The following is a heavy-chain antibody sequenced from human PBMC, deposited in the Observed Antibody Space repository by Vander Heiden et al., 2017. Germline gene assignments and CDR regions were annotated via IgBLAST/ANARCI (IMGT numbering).Heavy chain of an antibody. CDR3: ARAWDLVATPTPFDY. J-gene: IGHJ4*02. V-gene: IGHV4-39*01. CDR2: IYYSGST. D-gene: IGHD5-12*01. CDR1: GGSISSSSYY. Sequence: QLQLQESGPGLVKPSETLSLTCTVSGGSISSSSYYWGWLRQPPGKGLEWIGSIYYSGSTYYNPSLKSRVTISVDTSKNQFSLKLSSVTAADTAVYYCARAWDLVATPTPFDYWGQGTLVTVSS.